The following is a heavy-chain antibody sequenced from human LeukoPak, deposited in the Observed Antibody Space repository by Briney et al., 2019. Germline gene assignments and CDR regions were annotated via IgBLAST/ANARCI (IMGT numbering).Heavy chain of an antibody. CDR1: GFTFSYYT. V-gene: IGHV3-23*01. Sequence: PGGSLRLSCAASGFTFSYYTMYWVRQAPGKGLEWVSIIGISGGGIHYADSVKGRFTISRDNSKNTLYLQMNSLRAEDTAVYYCAIDPNRGVDYWGQGVLVTVSS. D-gene: IGHD7-27*01. CDR2: IGISGGGI. CDR3: AIDPNRGVDY. J-gene: IGHJ4*02.